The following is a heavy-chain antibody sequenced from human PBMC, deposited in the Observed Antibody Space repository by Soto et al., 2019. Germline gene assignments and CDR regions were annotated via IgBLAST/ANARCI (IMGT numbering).Heavy chain of an antibody. Sequence: GGSLRLSCAASGFTFSSYSMNWVRQAPGKGLECVSSISSSSSYIYYADSVKGRFTISRDNAKNSLYLQMNSLRAEDTAVYYCARDLAVAGTTGYFDYWGQGTLVTVSS. J-gene: IGHJ4*02. CDR1: GFTFSSYS. CDR2: ISSSSSYI. V-gene: IGHV3-21*01. CDR3: ARDLAVAGTTGYFDY. D-gene: IGHD6-19*01.